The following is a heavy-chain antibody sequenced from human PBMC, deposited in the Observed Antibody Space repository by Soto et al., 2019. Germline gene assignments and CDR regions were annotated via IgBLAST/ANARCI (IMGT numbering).Heavy chain of an antibody. CDR1: GFTFSDYH. D-gene: IGHD3-10*01. CDR2: ISDSGTTI. CDR3: ARRLGPYYTGSGSFDS. Sequence: GGSLRLSCAASGFTFSDYHMNWIRQAPGKGLEWLSYISDSGTTIYYADSVKGRFTISRDNARYSLYLQMNSLRAEDTAVYYCARRLGPYYTGSGSFDSWGQGTPVTVSS. V-gene: IGHV3-11*01. J-gene: IGHJ4*02.